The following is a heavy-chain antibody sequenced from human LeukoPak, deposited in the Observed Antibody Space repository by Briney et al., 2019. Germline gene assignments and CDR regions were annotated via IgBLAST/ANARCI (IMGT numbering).Heavy chain of an antibody. CDR1: GGSVSCVSYF. CDR3: ARDRGDYYDSSGYDY. D-gene: IGHD3-22*01. J-gene: IGHJ4*02. V-gene: IGHV4-61*01. CDR2: VYYSGST. Sequence: PSVTLSFKCTVSGGSVSCVSYFWSWLRQRLERGLEWIGDVYYSGSTNYTPSLKSRVTISADTSTNQFSLKLSSVTAADTAVYYCARDRGDYYDSSGYDYWGQGTLVTVSS.